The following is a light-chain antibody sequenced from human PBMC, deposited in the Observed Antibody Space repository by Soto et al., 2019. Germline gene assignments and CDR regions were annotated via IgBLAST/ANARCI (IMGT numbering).Light chain of an antibody. CDR2: ATS. J-gene: IGLJ1*01. CDR1: SGAVTSDYF. V-gene: IGLV7-43*01. Sequence: QTVVTQEPSLTVSPGGTATLTCAAGSGAVTSDYFRNWFQQKPGQAPRALIYATSIKHSWTPARFSGSLLGGKAALTLSGVQPEDEAEYYCLLYDAGTYVFVAGTQLTVL. CDR3: LLYDAGTYV.